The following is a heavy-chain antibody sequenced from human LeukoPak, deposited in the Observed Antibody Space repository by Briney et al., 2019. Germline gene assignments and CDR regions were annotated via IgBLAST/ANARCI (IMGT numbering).Heavy chain of an antibody. CDR3: AKEWRGATAAHAFDI. V-gene: IGHV3-23*01. CDR1: GFTFSSYA. D-gene: IGHD1-26*01. J-gene: IGHJ3*02. Sequence: GGSLRLSCAASGFTFSSYAMNWVRQAPGKGLEWVSGISGSGGSIYYADSVKGRFTISRDNSKNTLYLQMNSLRAEDTAVYYCAKEWRGATAAHAFDIWGQGTMVTVSS. CDR2: ISGSGGSI.